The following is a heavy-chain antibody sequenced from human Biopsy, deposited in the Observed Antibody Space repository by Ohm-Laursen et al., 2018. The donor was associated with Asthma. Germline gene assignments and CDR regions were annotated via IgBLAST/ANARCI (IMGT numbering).Heavy chain of an antibody. CDR2: INSVFGTT. CDR1: GGTLNTYV. J-gene: IGHJ4*02. CDR3: TRKAGSCISRTCYSLDF. V-gene: IGHV1-69*13. D-gene: IGHD2-2*01. Sequence: SVKVSCKSLGGTLNTYVIGWVRQAPGQGLEWMGGINSVFGTTTYPQKFQDRVTITADDSTSTVYMELSSLRSEDTAVYFCTRKAGSCISRTCYSLDFWGQGTLVTVSS.